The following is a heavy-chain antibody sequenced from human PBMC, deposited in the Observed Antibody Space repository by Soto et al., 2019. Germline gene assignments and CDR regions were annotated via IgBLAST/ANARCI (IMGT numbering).Heavy chain of an antibody. Sequence: GSLRLSCAASGFTFSDYYMSWIRQAPGKGLEWVSYISSSGSTIYYADSVKGRFTISRDNAKNSLYLQMNSLRAEDTAVYYCARSQLYYDSSGYPDYWGQGILVTVSS. CDR1: GFTFSDYY. J-gene: IGHJ4*02. CDR3: ARSQLYYDSSGYPDY. CDR2: ISSSGSTI. D-gene: IGHD3-22*01. V-gene: IGHV3-11*01.